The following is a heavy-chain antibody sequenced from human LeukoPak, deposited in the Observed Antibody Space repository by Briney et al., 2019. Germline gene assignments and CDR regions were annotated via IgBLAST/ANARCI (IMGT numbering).Heavy chain of an antibody. D-gene: IGHD6-13*01. J-gene: IGHJ6*03. CDR2: IYYSGST. CDR1: GGSISSGGYY. V-gene: IGHV4-31*03. Sequence: SQTLSLTCTVSGGSISSGGYYWGWIRQRPGKGLEWIGYIYYSGSTYYNPSLKGRVTISVDTSKNQFSLKLSSETAADTAVYYCARGGGNSWYYYYYMDVWGKGTTVTVSS. CDR3: ARGGGNSWYYYYYMDV.